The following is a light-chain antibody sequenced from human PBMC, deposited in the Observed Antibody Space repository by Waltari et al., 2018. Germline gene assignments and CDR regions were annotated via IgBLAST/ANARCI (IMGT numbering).Light chain of an antibody. CDR2: KAN. V-gene: IGLV8-61*01. Sequence: QTLVTQEASLSVSTGGQVTPPCSLSLGSVPTLASTPWYQQTPGQAPRTLVYKANARFSWVPDRFSGSILGNTAALTITGAQADDESDYYCALYMGSGIWVFGGGTRLTVL. J-gene: IGLJ3*02. CDR1: LGSVPTLAS. CDR3: ALYMGSGIWV.